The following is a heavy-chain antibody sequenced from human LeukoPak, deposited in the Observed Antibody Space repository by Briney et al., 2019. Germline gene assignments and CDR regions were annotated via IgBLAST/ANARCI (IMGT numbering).Heavy chain of an antibody. CDR3: ARVTDYDSSGYIDY. Sequence: PSETLSLTCTVSGGSISSYYWGWIRQPPGKGLGWIGSIYHSGSTYYNPSLKSRVTISVDTSKNQFSLKLSSVTAADTAVYYCARVTDYDSSGYIDYWGQGTLVTVSS. CDR2: IYHSGST. D-gene: IGHD3-22*01. J-gene: IGHJ4*02. V-gene: IGHV4-38-2*02. CDR1: GGSISSYY.